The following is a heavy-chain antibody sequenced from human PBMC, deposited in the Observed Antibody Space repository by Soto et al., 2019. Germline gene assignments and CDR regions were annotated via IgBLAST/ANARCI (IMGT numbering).Heavy chain of an antibody. D-gene: IGHD6-19*01. CDR2: ISGSGDSP. J-gene: IGHJ4*02. V-gene: IGHV3-23*01. Sequence: EVQLLESGGGLVQPGGSLRLSCAASGFTFSNYAMSWVRQAPGKGLEWASIISGSGDSPYYADSVKGRFTISRDNSRNTPYLQMNSLRAGDSAKYYCAKEGTSGLYYFDYWGQGTLVTVSS. CDR3: AKEGTSGLYYFDY. CDR1: GFTFSNYA.